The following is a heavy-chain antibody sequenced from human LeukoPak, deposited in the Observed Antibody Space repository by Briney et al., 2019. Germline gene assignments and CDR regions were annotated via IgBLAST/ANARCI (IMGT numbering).Heavy chain of an antibody. Sequence: RAGGSLRHSCAAHGFTFSSYGIPSVRRAPGKGLEWVAFIRYDGSNKYYAVSVKGRFTISRDNSKNTLYLQMNSLRAEDTAVYYCAKDRFNDFWSGSNDDAFDIWGQGTMVTVSS. V-gene: IGHV3-30*02. J-gene: IGHJ3*02. CDR1: GFTFSSYG. CDR3: AKDRFNDFWSGSNDDAFDI. D-gene: IGHD3-3*01. CDR2: IRYDGSNK.